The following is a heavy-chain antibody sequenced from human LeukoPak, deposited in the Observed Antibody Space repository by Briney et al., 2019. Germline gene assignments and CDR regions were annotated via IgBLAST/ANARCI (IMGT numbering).Heavy chain of an antibody. CDR3: ARGTGDYVWGGYRVSPYYFDY. J-gene: IGHJ4*02. Sequence: SETLSLTCTVSGGSISNYYWSWIRQPPGKGLEWIGYIYYSGSTNYNPSLKSRVTISVDTSKNQFSLKLSSVTAADTAVYYCARGTGDYVWGGYRVSPYYFDYWGQGTLVTVSS. CDR2: IYYSGST. V-gene: IGHV4-59*08. D-gene: IGHD3-16*02. CDR1: GGSISNYY.